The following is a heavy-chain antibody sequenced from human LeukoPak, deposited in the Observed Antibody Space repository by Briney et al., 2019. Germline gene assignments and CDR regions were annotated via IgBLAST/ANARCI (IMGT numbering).Heavy chain of an antibody. J-gene: IGHJ4*02. CDR1: GYSFTGYY. D-gene: IGHD2/OR15-2a*01. CDR2: INLNGGDT. V-gene: IGHV1-2*06. Sequence: ASVKVSCRASGYSFTGYYLHWVRQAPGQGLEWMGRINLNGGDTDFAQKFLGRVTLTRGTSITTAYMELSRLRSDDTAVYYCARVPTVIVSAGISELGIDYWGQGTLVTVSS. CDR3: ARVPTVIVSAGISELGIDY.